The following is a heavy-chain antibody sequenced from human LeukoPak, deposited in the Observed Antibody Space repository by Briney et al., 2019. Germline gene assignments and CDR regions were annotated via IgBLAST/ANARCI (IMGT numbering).Heavy chain of an antibody. CDR1: GDSIISNIYW. D-gene: IGHD3/OR15-3a*01. CDR3: ARRRHNFDFYNV. V-gene: IGHV4-39*01. Sequence: RSSATLSLTCTVSGDSIISNIYWWDWVHLPPGKGLEWIGATFYTGRTFYNPSLKSRVTISVDTSKNQFSLDLNSATAADTADYYCARRRHNFDFYNVWGQGTRVLVSS. CDR2: TFYTGRT. J-gene: IGHJ3*01.